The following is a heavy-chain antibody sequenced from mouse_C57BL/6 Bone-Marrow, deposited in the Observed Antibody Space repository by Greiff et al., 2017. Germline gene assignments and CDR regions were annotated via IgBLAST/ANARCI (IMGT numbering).Heavy chain of an antibody. Sequence: QVQLQQPGAELVKPGASVKLSCKASGYTFTSYWMQWVKQRPGQGLEWIGEIDPSDSYTNYNQKFKGKATLTVYKSSSTAYMQLSSLTSEDSAVYYCAREELSGFAYWGQGTLVTVSA. CDR1: GYTFTSYW. CDR3: AREELSGFAY. CDR2: IDPSDSYT. V-gene: IGHV1-50*01. J-gene: IGHJ3*01.